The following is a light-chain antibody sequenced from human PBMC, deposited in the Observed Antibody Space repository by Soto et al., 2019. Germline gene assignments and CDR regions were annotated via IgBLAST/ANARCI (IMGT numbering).Light chain of an antibody. CDR3: SSYTSGSSHYV. Sequence: QSVPTQPASVSGSPGQSITISCSGTSSDVGAYYSVSWYQHHPGKAPKLIIYGVTNRPSGVSNRFSGSKSGNTASLTISGLQAEDEADYHCSSYTSGSSHYVFGTGTKVTVL. CDR2: GVT. V-gene: IGLV2-14*01. J-gene: IGLJ1*01. CDR1: SSDVGAYYS.